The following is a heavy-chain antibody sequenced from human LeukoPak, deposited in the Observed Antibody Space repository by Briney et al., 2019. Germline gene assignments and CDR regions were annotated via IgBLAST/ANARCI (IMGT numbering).Heavy chain of an antibody. CDR2: IGTAGGT. J-gene: IGHJ4*02. CDR1: GSTFSSYD. D-gene: IGHD3-22*01. CDR3: ARVKYYYDSSGYYPAYYFDY. Sequence: GGSLRLSCAASGSTFSSYDMHWVRQATGKGLEWVSAIGTAGGTYYPGSVKGRFTISRENAKNSLYLQMNSLRAGDTAVYYCARVKYYYDSSGYYPAYYFDYWGQGTLVTVSS. V-gene: IGHV3-13*01.